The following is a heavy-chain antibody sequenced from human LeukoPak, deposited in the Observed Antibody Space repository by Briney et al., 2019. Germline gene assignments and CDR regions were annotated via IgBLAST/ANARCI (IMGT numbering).Heavy chain of an antibody. Sequence: SVKVSCKASGGTFSSYAISWVRQAPGQGLEWMGGIIPIFGTANYTQKFQGRVTITTDESTSTAYMELSSLRSEDTAVYYCARGRSYCSSTSCPLDYWGQGTLVTVSS. CDR2: IIPIFGTA. CDR1: GGTFSSYA. D-gene: IGHD2-2*01. J-gene: IGHJ4*02. V-gene: IGHV1-69*05. CDR3: ARGRSYCSSTSCPLDY.